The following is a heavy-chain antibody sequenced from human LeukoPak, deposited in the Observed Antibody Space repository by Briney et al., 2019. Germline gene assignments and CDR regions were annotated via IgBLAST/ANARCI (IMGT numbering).Heavy chain of an antibody. Sequence: SETLSLTCTVSGGSISSSSYYWGWIRQPPGKGLEWIGSIYYSGSTYYNPSLKSRVTISVDTSKNQFSLNLTSVTAADTAVYYCAREPTSGREPTSGRPLDYWGQGTLVTVSS. CDR2: IYYSGST. D-gene: IGHD5-12*01. V-gene: IGHV4-39*07. J-gene: IGHJ4*02. CDR1: GGSISSSSYY. CDR3: AREPTSGREPTSGRPLDY.